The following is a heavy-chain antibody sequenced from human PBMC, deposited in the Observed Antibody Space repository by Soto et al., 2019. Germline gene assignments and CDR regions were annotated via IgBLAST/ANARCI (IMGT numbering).Heavy chain of an antibody. J-gene: IGHJ3*02. V-gene: IGHV2-5*01. Sequence: QITLKGSGPTLVKPTQTLTLTCTLSGISLSTSGVGLGWIRQTPGKALEWLALVYWNDDKHYSPSLKNRLTITKDTSKNQAILTMTNMDPVDTATYYCARGLATLPVFAFDIWGQGTVLTVSS. CDR3: ARGLATLPVFAFDI. D-gene: IGHD1-1*01. CDR1: GISLSTSGVG. CDR2: VYWNDDK.